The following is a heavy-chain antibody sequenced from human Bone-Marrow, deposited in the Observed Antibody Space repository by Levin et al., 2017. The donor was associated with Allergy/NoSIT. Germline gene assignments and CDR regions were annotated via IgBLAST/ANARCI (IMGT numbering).Heavy chain of an antibody. D-gene: IGHD1-1*01. CDR3: ARGGLQLWFDY. V-gene: IGHV4-31*03. Sequence: SETLSLTCTVSGGSMRIGAYYWSWVRQLPGKGLEWIGYIYNSGSTYYNPSLKSRVTISVDTSKKQFSLRLSAGTAADTAVYYCARGGLQLWFDYWGQGAPVIVSS. CDR2: IYNSGST. CDR1: GGSMRIGAYY. J-gene: IGHJ4*02.